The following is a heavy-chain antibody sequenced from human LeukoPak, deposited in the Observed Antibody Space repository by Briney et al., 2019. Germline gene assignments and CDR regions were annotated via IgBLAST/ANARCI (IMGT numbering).Heavy chain of an antibody. D-gene: IGHD4-23*01. Sequence: ASVKVSCKASGYTFTGYYMHWVRQAPGQGLEWMGWINRNSGGTNYAQKFQGRVTMTRDTSISTAYMELSRLRSDDTAVYYCARDLYGGNSPYYYYYGMDVWGQGTTVTVSS. CDR1: GYTFTGYY. J-gene: IGHJ6*02. CDR3: ARDLYGGNSPYYYYYGMDV. CDR2: INRNSGGT. V-gene: IGHV1-2*02.